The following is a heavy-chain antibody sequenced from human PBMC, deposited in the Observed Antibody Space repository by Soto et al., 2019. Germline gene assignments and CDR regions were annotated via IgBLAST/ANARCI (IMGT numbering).Heavy chain of an antibody. D-gene: IGHD1-26*01. CDR3: AKPYSGSYDCHFDY. J-gene: IGHJ4*02. CDR2: ISYDGSNK. V-gene: IGHV3-30*18. Sequence: QVQLVESGGGVVQPGRSLRLSCAASGFTFSSYGMHWVRQAPGKGLEWVAVISYDGSNKYYADSVKGRFTISRDNSKNTLYLQMNSLRAEDTAVYYCAKPYSGSYDCHFDYWGQGTLVTVSS. CDR1: GFTFSSYG.